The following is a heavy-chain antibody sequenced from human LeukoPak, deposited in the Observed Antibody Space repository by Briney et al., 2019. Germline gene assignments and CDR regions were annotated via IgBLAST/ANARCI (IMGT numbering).Heavy chain of an antibody. CDR1: GFTFSSYS. CDR2: INHSGST. CDR3: ARAGFALAPHRGTPFDY. Sequence: GSLRLSCAASGFTFSSYSMNWIRQPPGKGLEWIGEINHSGSTNYSPSLKSRVAISVNTSKNQFSLKLTSVTAADTAVYYCARAGFALAPHRGTPFDYWGQGTLVTVSS. D-gene: IGHD6-6*01. V-gene: IGHV4-34*01. J-gene: IGHJ4*02.